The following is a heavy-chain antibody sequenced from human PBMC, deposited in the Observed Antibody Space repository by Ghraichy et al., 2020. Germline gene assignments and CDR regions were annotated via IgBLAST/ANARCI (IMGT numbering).Heavy chain of an antibody. V-gene: IGHV3-9*01. D-gene: IGHD6-19*01. CDR2: ISWNSGSI. J-gene: IGHJ4*02. CDR1: GFTFDDYA. CDR3: AKDGSETVAGKTHFDY. Sequence: GGSLRLSCAASGFTFDDYAMHWVRQAPGKGLEWVSGISWNSGSIGYADSVKGRFTISRDNAKNSLYLQMNSLRAEDTALYYCAKDGSETVAGKTHFDYWGQGTLVTVSS.